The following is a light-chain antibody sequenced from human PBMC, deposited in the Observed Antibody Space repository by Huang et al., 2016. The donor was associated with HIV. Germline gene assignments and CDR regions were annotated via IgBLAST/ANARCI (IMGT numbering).Light chain of an antibody. Sequence: ESVLTQSPGTLSLSPGERATLSCRASQSVSNSYLAWYQQKAGQAPRLLIYGAVTRASGIPDRFSGSGSGTDFTLTISTLEPEDFAVYYCQQYGSSLFTFGPGTRVDMK. V-gene: IGKV3-20*01. CDR3: QQYGSSLFT. J-gene: IGKJ3*01. CDR2: GAV. CDR1: QSVSNSY.